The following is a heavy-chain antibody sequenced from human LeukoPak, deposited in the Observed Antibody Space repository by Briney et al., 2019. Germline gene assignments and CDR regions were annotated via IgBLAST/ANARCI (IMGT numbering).Heavy chain of an antibody. Sequence: SETLSLTCTVSGGSISSYYWSWIRQPPGKGLEWIGYIYYSGSTNYNPSLKSRVTISVDTSKNQFSLKLSSVTAADTAVYYCARDSRRFLEWSNIYYYYMDVWGKGTTVTVSS. CDR2: IYYSGST. D-gene: IGHD3-3*01. CDR3: ARDSRRFLEWSNIYYYYMDV. CDR1: GGSISSYY. V-gene: IGHV4-59*01. J-gene: IGHJ6*03.